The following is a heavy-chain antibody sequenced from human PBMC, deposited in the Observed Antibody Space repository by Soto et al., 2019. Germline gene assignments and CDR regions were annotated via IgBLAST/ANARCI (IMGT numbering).Heavy chain of an antibody. Sequence: QVQLVESGGGVVQPGRSLRLSCAASEFTFSSYARHCVRQAPGKGLEWVAVISYDGSNKYYADSVKGRFTISRDNSKNTLYVQMNSLRAEDTAVYYCARDRGSKSYYYYGMDVWGQGTTVTVSS. V-gene: IGHV3-30-3*01. J-gene: IGHJ6*02. CDR3: ARDRGSKSYYYYGMDV. CDR2: ISYDGSNK. D-gene: IGHD2-2*01. CDR1: EFTFSSYA.